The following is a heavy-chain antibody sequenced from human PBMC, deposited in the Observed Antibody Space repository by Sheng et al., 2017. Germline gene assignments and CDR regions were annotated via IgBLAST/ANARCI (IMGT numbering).Heavy chain of an antibody. CDR2: ISAYNDNI. D-gene: IGHD6-13*01. CDR3: VRALGDSSSWWIDF. V-gene: IGHV1-18*01. CDR1: GYTFTSFG. Sequence: QVQLVQSGAEVKKPGASVKVSCKASGYTFTSFGITWVRQAPGQGLEWMGWISAYNDNINYAQKFQGRVIMTTDTSTNTAYMEVRTLRSDDTAVYYCVRALGDSSSWWIDFWGQGTLVTVST. J-gene: IGHJ4*02.